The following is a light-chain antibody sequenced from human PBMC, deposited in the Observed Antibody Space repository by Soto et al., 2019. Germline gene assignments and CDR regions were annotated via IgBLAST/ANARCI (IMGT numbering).Light chain of an antibody. J-gene: IGLJ1*01. CDR2: DVT. Sequence: QSVLTQPASVSGSPGQSITISCTGTSSDVGGYIYVSWYQQHPGKAPKLMIYDVTSRPSGVSYHFSGSKPGNTASLTISGLQAEDEADYYCSSYTTSSSYVFGTGTKVTVL. CDR1: SSDVGGYIY. V-gene: IGLV2-14*01. CDR3: SSYTTSSSYV.